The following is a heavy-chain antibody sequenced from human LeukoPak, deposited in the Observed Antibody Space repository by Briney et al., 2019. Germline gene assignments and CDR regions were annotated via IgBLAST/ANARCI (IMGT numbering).Heavy chain of an antibody. D-gene: IGHD3-10*01. CDR1: GFTFIDAW. J-gene: IGHJ4*02. Sequence: TGGSLRLSCAASGFTFIDAWMSWVRQAPGKGLEWVSGISDNGGSTEYADSVKGRFTISRDNSKNTVYLQMNSLRAEDTAVYYCAPQGRGDYWGQGTLVTVSS. CDR3: APQGRGDY. V-gene: IGHV3-23*01. CDR2: ISDNGGST.